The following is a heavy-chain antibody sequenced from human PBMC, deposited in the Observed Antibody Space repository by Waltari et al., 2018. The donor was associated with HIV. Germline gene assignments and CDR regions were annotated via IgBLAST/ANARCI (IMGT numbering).Heavy chain of an antibody. CDR1: GYSFTNYW. Sequence: EVQLVQSGAEVKKPGESLKISCKGSGYSFTNYWIAWARQMPGKGLEWMGIISPGDSDIRYNPSFQGQITISADKSISTAYLQWSSLKASDTAMYYCARLVVGSSVNWFDPWGQGTLVTVSS. D-gene: IGHD1-26*01. V-gene: IGHV5-51*03. CDR2: ISPGDSDI. J-gene: IGHJ5*02. CDR3: ARLVVGSSVNWFDP.